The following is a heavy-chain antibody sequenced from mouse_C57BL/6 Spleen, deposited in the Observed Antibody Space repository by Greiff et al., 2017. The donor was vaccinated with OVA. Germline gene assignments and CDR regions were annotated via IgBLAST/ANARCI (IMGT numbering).Heavy chain of an antibody. V-gene: IGHV14-3*01. D-gene: IGHD2-4*01. CDR2: IDPANGNT. J-gene: IGHJ3*01. CDR1: GFNIKNPY. CDR3: ARGGVYYDYDEGFAY. Sequence: VQLQQSVAELVRPGASVKLSCTASGFNIKNPYMHWVKQRPEQGLEWIGRIDPANGNTKYAPKFQGKATITADTSSNTAYLQLSSLTSEDTAIYYCARGGVYYDYDEGFAYWGQGTLVTVSA.